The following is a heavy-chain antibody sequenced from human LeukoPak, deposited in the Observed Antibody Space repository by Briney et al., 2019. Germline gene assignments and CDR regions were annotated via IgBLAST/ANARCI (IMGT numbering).Heavy chain of an antibody. D-gene: IGHD2-15*01. J-gene: IGHJ4*02. Sequence: SETLSLTCTVSGYSISSGYYWGWIRQPPGKGLEWIGSIYHSGSTYYNPSLKSRVTISVDTSKNQFSLKLSSVTAADTAVYYCARDCSGGSCYSRPYWGQGTLVTVSS. CDR1: GYSISSGYY. CDR3: ARDCSGGSCYSRPY. V-gene: IGHV4-38-2*02. CDR2: IYHSGST.